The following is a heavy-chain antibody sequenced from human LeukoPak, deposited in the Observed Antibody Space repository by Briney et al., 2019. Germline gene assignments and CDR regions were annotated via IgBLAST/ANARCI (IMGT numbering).Heavy chain of an antibody. D-gene: IGHD6-13*01. CDR2: IRYDGSNK. Sequence: PGGSLRLSCAASGFTFSSYGMHWVRQAPGKGLEWVAFIRYDGSNKYYADSVKGRFTISRDNAKNSLYLQMNSLRAEDTAVYYCARDVIAAAGRGGYWGQGTLVTVSS. J-gene: IGHJ4*02. CDR1: GFTFSSYG. V-gene: IGHV3-30*02. CDR3: ARDVIAAAGRGGY.